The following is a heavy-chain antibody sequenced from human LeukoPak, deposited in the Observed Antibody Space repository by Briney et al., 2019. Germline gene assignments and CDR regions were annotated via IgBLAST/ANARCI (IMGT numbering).Heavy chain of an antibody. D-gene: IGHD2-2*01. CDR2: INPSGGST. CDR3: ARVNCSSTSCSGGWFDP. V-gene: IGHV1-46*01. J-gene: IGHJ5*02. Sequence: GASVKVSCKASGYTFTSYGISWVRQAPGQGLEWMGIINPSGGSTSYAQKFQGRVTMTRDTSTSTVYMELSSLRSEDTAVYYCARVNCSSTSCSGGWFDPWGQGTLVTVSS. CDR1: GYTFTSYG.